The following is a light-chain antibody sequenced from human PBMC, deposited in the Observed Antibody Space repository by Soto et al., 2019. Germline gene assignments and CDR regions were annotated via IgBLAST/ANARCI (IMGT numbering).Light chain of an antibody. J-gene: IGLJ1*01. CDR3: SSYTSINTHV. CDR2: DVS. CDR1: SSDVGGYNF. Sequence: QSVLTQPASVSGSPGQSITISCTGTSSDVGGYNFVSWYQQHPGKAPKLIISDVSNRPSGVSTRFSGSKSGNTASLTISGLQAEDDDDYYCSSYTSINTHVFGTGTKLTVL. V-gene: IGLV2-14*01.